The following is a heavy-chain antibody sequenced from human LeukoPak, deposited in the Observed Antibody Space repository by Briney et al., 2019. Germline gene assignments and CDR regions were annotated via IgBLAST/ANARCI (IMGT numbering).Heavy chain of an antibody. CDR3: ATHPLYYCSSTSCYTLLY. J-gene: IGHJ4*02. CDR2: FDPEDGET. V-gene: IGHV1-24*01. D-gene: IGHD2-2*01. CDR1: GYTLTELS. Sequence: ASVKVSCKLSGYTLTELSMHWVRQAPGKGLEWMGGFDPEDGETIYAQKFQGRVTMTEDTSTDTAYMELSSLRSEDTAVYYCATHPLYYCSSTSCYTLLYWGQGTLVTVSS.